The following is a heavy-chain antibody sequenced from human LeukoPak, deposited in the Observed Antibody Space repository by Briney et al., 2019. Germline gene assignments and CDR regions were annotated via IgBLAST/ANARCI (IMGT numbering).Heavy chain of an antibody. Sequence: PGGPLRLSCAASGFNFSSYSMNWVRQAPGKGLEWVSCISSSSSHIYYADSVKGRFTIARDNAKNSLYLQMNSLRAEDTAVYYCVTDGADYYDSTGYPIYFDYWGQGTLVTVSS. CDR3: VTDGADYYDSTGYPIYFDY. CDR2: ISSSSSHI. D-gene: IGHD3-22*01. CDR1: GFNFSSYS. V-gene: IGHV3-21*01. J-gene: IGHJ4*02.